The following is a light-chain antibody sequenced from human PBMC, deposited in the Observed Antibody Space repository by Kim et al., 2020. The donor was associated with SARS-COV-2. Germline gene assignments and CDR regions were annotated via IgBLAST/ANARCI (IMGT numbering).Light chain of an antibody. Sequence: GDRVTITCRASQGIGTYLAWYQQKPGKVPKLLIYAASTLQSGVPSRFSDSGSGTDFTLTISSLQPEDVATYYCQKYNSAPRTFG. CDR1: QGIGTY. CDR2: AAS. J-gene: IGKJ4*01. CDR3: QKYNSAPRT. V-gene: IGKV1-27*01.